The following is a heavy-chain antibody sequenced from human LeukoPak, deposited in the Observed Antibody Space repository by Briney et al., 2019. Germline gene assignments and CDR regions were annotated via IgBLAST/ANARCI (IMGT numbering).Heavy chain of an antibody. J-gene: IGHJ4*02. Sequence: GGSLRLSCAVSGLSFSNYWMHWGRQAPGKGLVWVARTNLHGTTVDYADSVKGRFTISRDNAKNTLFLQMNSLRAEDTAVYYCASGYTYVRLGDHWGQGTLVTVSS. CDR2: TNLHGTTV. CDR3: ASGYTYVRLGDH. V-gene: IGHV3-74*01. CDR1: GLSFSNYW. D-gene: IGHD5-18*01.